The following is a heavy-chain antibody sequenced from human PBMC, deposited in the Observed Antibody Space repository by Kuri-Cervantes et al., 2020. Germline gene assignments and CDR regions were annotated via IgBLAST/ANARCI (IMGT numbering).Heavy chain of an antibody. Sequence: LSLTCAASGFTFSSYDMHWVRQAPGKGLEWVAVIWYDGNNKYYANSVEGRFTISRDNSKNTLYLQMNSLRAEDTAVYYCAGVKMVRGRTDAFDIWGQGTMVTVSS. V-gene: IGHV3-33*08. CDR2: IWYDGNNK. CDR1: GFTFSSYD. J-gene: IGHJ3*02. D-gene: IGHD3-10*01. CDR3: AGVKMVRGRTDAFDI.